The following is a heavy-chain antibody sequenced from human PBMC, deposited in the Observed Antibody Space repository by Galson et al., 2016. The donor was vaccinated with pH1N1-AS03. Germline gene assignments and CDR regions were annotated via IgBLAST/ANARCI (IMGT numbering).Heavy chain of an antibody. J-gene: IGHJ4*02. V-gene: IGHV3-23*01. CDR2: ISGSGHGT. Sequence: TISGSGHGTYYTDSVKGRFTISRDNSKNSLYLLMDSLRLEDTAVYYCAREGGSFADYDSWGQGTLVTVSS. D-gene: IGHD3-3*02. CDR3: AREGGSFADYDS.